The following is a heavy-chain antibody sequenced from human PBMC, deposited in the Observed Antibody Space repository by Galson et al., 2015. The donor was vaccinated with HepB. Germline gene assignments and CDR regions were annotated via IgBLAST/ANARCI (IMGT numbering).Heavy chain of an antibody. V-gene: IGHV1-2*02. CDR2: INPNSGGT. Sequence: SVKVSCKASGYTFTGYYMHWVRQAPGQGLEWMGWINPNSGGTNYAQKFQGRVTMTRDTSISTAYMELSRLRSDDTAVYYCARGYCTNGVCYPDYWGQGTLVTVSS. CDR3: ARGYCTNGVCYPDY. J-gene: IGHJ4*02. CDR1: GYTFTGYY. D-gene: IGHD2-8*01.